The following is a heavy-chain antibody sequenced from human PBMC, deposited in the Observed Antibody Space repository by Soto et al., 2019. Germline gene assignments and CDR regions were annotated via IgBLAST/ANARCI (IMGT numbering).Heavy chain of an antibody. Sequence: QVQLVQSGAEVKKPGASVKVSCKASGYTFTSYGINWVRQAPGQGLEWMGWISAYNGNTNYAQKLQGRVTMTTDTSTSTAYMELRRLRSADTAVYYCVRVITGTTFYYFYGVDVWGQGTAVTVSS. CDR1: GYTFTSYG. J-gene: IGHJ6*02. D-gene: IGHD1-7*01. V-gene: IGHV1-18*01. CDR2: ISAYNGNT. CDR3: VRVITGTTFYYFYGVDV.